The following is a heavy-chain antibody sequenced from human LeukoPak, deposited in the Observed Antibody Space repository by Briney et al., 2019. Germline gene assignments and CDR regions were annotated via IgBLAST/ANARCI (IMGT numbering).Heavy chain of an antibody. D-gene: IGHD2-15*01. Sequence: ASVKVSCKASGYTFTSYYMHLVRQAPGQGLEWMGIINPSGGSTSYAQKFQGRVTMTRDMSTSTVYMELSSLRSEDTAVYYCARGRGSCYSRFDPWGQGTLVTVSS. CDR3: ARGRGSCYSRFDP. CDR2: INPSGGST. CDR1: GYTFTSYY. J-gene: IGHJ5*02. V-gene: IGHV1-46*01.